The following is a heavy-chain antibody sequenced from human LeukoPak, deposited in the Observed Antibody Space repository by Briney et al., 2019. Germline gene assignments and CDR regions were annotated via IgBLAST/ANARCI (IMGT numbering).Heavy chain of an antibody. D-gene: IGHD5-18*01. CDR3: ARGRGVDTAMVILAY. Sequence: ASVKVSCKASGYTFTSYYMHWVRQAPGQGLEWMGIINPSGGSTSYAQKFQGRVTMTRDTSISTAFMELSRLRSDDTAVYYCARGRGVDTAMVILAYWGQGTLVTVSS. J-gene: IGHJ4*02. V-gene: IGHV1-46*01. CDR2: INPSGGST. CDR1: GYTFTSYY.